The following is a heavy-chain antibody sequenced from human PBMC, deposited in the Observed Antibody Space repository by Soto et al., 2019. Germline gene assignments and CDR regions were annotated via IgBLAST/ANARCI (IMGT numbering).Heavy chain of an antibody. D-gene: IGHD3-10*01. V-gene: IGHV3-30*18. Sequence: SGGSLRLSCAASGFTFSSYVMHWVRQAPGKGLEWVAVISYDGSNKYYADSVKGRFTISRDNSKNTLYLQMNSLRAEDTAVYYCAKDFKYYGSGSYFWCDYWGQGTLVTVSS. CDR2: ISYDGSNK. CDR3: AKDFKYYGSGSYFWCDY. J-gene: IGHJ4*02. CDR1: GFTFSSYV.